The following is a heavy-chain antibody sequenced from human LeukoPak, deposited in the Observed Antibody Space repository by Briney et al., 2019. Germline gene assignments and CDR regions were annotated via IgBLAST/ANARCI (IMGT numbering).Heavy chain of an antibody. D-gene: IGHD5-18*01. CDR3: ARDPGSYGYIDY. Sequence: PSETLSLTCAVYGGSFSGYYWSWIRQPPGKGLEWIGEINHSGSTNYNPSLKSRVTISVDTSKNQFSLKLSSVTAADTAVYYCARDPGSYGYIDYWGQGTLVTVSS. CDR2: INHSGST. J-gene: IGHJ4*02. V-gene: IGHV4-34*01. CDR1: GGSFSGYY.